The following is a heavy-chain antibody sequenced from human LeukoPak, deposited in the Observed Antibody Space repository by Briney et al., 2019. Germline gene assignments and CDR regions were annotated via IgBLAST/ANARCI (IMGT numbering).Heavy chain of an antibody. CDR3: ARFMPNSSGWCDYYYGMDV. CDR1: GGSISSYY. D-gene: IGHD6-19*01. V-gene: IGHV4-4*07. J-gene: IGHJ6*02. Sequence: SETLSLTCTVSGGSISSYYWSWIRQPAGKGLEWIGRIYTSGSTNYNPSLKSRVTMSVDTSKNQFSLKLSSVTAADTAVYYCARFMPNSSGWCDYYYGMDVWGQGTTVTVSS. CDR2: IYTSGST.